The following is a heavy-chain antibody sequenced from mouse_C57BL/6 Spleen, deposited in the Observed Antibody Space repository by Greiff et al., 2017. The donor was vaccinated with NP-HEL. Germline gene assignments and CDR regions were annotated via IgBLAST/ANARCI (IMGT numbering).Heavy chain of an antibody. D-gene: IGHD1-1*02. V-gene: IGHV1-26*01. CDR1: GYTFTDYY. CDR3: ARGVERFDY. CDR2: INPNNGGT. Sequence: VQLQQSGPELVKPGASVKISCKASGYTFTDYYMNWVKQSHGKSLEWIGDINPNNGGTSYNQKFKGKATLTVDKSSSTAYMELRSLTSEDSAVYYCARGVERFDYWGQGTTLTVSS. J-gene: IGHJ2*01.